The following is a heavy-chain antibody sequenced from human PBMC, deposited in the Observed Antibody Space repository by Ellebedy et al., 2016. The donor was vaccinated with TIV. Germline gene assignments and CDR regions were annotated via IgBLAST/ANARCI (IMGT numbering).Heavy chain of an antibody. CDR3: ARAYSSSSGTGFDP. CDR2: ISWNSGSI. CDR1: GFTFDDYA. Sequence: GGSLRLXXAASGFTFDDYAMHWVRQAPGKGLEWVSGISWNSGSIGYADSVKGRFTISRDNAKNSLYLQMNSLRAEDTAVYYCARAYSSSSGTGFDPWGQGTLVTVSS. D-gene: IGHD6-6*01. J-gene: IGHJ5*02. V-gene: IGHV3-9*01.